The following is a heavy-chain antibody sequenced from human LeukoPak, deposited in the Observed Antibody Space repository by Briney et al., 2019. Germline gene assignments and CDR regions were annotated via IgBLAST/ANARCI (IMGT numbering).Heavy chain of an antibody. CDR1: GGSISSYY. V-gene: IGHV4-59*01. D-gene: IGHD6-6*01. J-gene: IGHJ6*03. CDR3: ARVGLVAAARHYYYYYYMDV. Sequence: SETLSLTCTVSGGSISSYYWSWIRQPPGKGLEWIGYIYYSGSTNYNPSLKSRVTISVDTSKNQFSLKLSSVTAADTAVYYCARVGLVAAARHYYYYYYMDVWGKGTTVTVSS. CDR2: IYYSGST.